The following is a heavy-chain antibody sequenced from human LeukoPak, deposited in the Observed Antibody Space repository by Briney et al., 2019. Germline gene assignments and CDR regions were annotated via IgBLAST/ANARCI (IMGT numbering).Heavy chain of an antibody. D-gene: IGHD3-22*01. CDR3: ARGYYDSSGPLPFDY. J-gene: IGHJ4*02. V-gene: IGHV4-59*01. Sequence: PSETLSLTCTVSGGSISSYYWSWIRQPPGKGLVWIGYIYYSGSTNYNPSLKSRVTISVDTSKNQFSLKLSSVTAADTAVYYCARGYYDSSGPLPFDYWGQGTLVTVSS. CDR2: IYYSGST. CDR1: GGSISSYY.